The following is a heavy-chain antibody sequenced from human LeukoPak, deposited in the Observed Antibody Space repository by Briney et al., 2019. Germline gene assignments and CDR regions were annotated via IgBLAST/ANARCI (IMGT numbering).Heavy chain of an antibody. CDR3: ARGSSWYGGSYNWFDP. V-gene: IGHV3-43*02. CDR2: ISGDGGST. D-gene: IGHD6-13*01. J-gene: IGHJ5*02. CDR1: GFTFDDYA. Sequence: GGSLRLSCAASGFTFDDYAMHWVRQAPGKGLEWVSLISGDGGSTYYADSVTGRFTISRDNSKNSLYLQMNSLRTEDTALYYCARGSSWYGGSYNWFDPWGQGTLVTVSS.